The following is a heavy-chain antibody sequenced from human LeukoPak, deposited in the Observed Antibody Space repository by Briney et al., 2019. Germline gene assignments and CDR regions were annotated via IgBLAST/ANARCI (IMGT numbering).Heavy chain of an antibody. CDR2: ISSNGGST. CDR3: ARGSMITPKAGDY. CDR1: GFTFSSYA. J-gene: IGHJ4*02. V-gene: IGHV3-64*01. D-gene: IGHD3-16*01. Sequence: GGSLRLSCAASGFTFSSYAMHWVRQAPGKGLEYVSAISSNGGSTYYANSVKGRFTISRDNSKNTLYLQMGSLRAEDMAVYYCARGSMITPKAGDYWGQGTLVTVSS.